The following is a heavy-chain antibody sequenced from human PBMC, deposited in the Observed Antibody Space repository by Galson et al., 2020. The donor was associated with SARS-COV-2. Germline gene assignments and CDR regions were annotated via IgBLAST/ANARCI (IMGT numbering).Heavy chain of an antibody. D-gene: IGHD4-17*01. CDR2: IWYDGSNK. CDR3: AADYGGLLDYDYDYGMDV. Sequence: GGSLRLSCAASGFTFSSYGMHWVRQAPGKGLEWVAVIWYDGSNKYYADSVKGRFTISRDNSKNTLYLQMNSLRAEDTAVYYCAADYGGLLDYDYDYGMDVGGQGSTGTVAS. J-gene: IGHJ6*02. CDR1: GFTFSSYG. V-gene: IGHV3-33*01.